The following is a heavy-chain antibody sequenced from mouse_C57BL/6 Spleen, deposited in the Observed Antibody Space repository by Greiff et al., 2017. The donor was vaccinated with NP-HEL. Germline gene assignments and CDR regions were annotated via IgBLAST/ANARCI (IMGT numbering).Heavy chain of an antibody. CDR1: GYTFTSYW. J-gene: IGHJ2*01. V-gene: IGHV1-69*01. CDR2: IDPSDSYT. Sequence: QVQLQQPGAELVMPGASVKLSCKASGYTFTSYWMHWVKQRPGQGLEWIGEIDPSDSYTNYNQKFKGKSTLTVDKSSSTVYMELSRLTSEDSAVYFCARHEEYFDYWGQGTTLTVSS. CDR3: ARHEEYFDY.